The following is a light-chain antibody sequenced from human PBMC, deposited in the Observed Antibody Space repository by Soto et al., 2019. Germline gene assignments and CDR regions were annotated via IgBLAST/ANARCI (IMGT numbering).Light chain of an antibody. CDR3: QQHSTYRLT. J-gene: IGKJ4*01. CDR1: QGISSY. V-gene: IGKV1-9*01. Sequence: IPLTQSPSSLSASVGDRVTITCRASQGISSYLAWCQQKPGKAPKLLIYAASTLQSGVPSRFSGSGSVTDFTLTISSLQPEDFATYYWQQHSTYRLTFGGGTKVEIK. CDR2: AAS.